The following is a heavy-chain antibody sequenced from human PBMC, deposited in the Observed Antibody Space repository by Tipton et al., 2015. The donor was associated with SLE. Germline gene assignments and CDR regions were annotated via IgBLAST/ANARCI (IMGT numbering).Heavy chain of an antibody. CDR1: GGSFSGYY. V-gene: IGHV4-34*01. CDR2: INHSGST. J-gene: IGHJ3*02. CDR3: AGVSRDAFEI. D-gene: IGHD5/OR15-5a*01. Sequence: LRLSCAAYGGSFSGYYWSWIRQPPGKGLEWIGEINHSGSTNYNPSLKSRVTISVDTSKNQFSLKLSSVTAADTAVYYCAGVSRDAFEIWGQGTMVTVSS.